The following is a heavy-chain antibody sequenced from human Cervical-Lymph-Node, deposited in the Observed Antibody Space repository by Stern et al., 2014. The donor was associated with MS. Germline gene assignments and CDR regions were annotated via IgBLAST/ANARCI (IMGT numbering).Heavy chain of an antibody. J-gene: IGHJ4*02. CDR3: ATSPAADSRAYYVAH. Sequence: QVKLVESGAEVKKPGASVKVSCKASGYTFTRHYMHWVRQAPGQGLEWMGMITPDGGSTSSAPKFQGRLTMTRDTSTSTGYMHLSSLRSDDTAVYYCATSPAADSRAYYVAHWGQGTLVTVSS. CDR1: GYTFTRHY. CDR2: ITPDGGST. D-gene: IGHD3-22*01. V-gene: IGHV1-46*03.